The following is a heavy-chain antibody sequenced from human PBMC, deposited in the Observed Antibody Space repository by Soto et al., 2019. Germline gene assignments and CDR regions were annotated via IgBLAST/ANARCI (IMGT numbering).Heavy chain of an antibody. CDR1: GFTFNSYS. Sequence: GAPKPSCATPGFTFNSYSMNWVRPGPGVGLEWVSSISSSSSYIYYADSVKGRFTISRDNAKNSLYLQMNSLRAEDTAVYYCARDGAYYDSSGYYHDYWGQGTLVTVSS. CDR2: ISSSSSYI. V-gene: IGHV3-21*01. CDR3: ARDGAYYDSSGYYHDY. J-gene: IGHJ4*02. D-gene: IGHD3-22*01.